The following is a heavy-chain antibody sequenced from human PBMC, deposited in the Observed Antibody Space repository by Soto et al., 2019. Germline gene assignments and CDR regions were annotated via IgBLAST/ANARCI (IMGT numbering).Heavy chain of an antibody. Sequence: QVQLVESGGGVVQPGRSLRLSCAVSGFTFDSYPMHWARQAPGKGLEWVAVVSYDGTKEYYADSVKGRFTISRDNSKSTLSLQMNSLRADDTAVYYCARAEYSSSWSPYYYYYGMDVWGQGTTVTVSS. CDR1: GFTFDSYP. D-gene: IGHD6-13*01. CDR3: ARAEYSSSWSPYYYYYGMDV. J-gene: IGHJ6*02. V-gene: IGHV3-30*14. CDR2: VSYDGTKE.